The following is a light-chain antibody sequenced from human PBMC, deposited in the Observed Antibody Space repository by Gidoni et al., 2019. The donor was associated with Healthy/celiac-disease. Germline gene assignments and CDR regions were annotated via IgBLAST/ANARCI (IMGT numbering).Light chain of an antibody. CDR1: QSVSSY. Sequence: EMVLTQSPATLSLSPGERATLSCRASQSVSSYLAWYQQKPGQAPRLLIYDASNRATGIPARFSGSVSGTDFTLTIRSLEPEDFAVYYCQQRSNWPPLTFGGGTKVEIK. J-gene: IGKJ4*01. CDR2: DAS. CDR3: QQRSNWPPLT. V-gene: IGKV3-11*01.